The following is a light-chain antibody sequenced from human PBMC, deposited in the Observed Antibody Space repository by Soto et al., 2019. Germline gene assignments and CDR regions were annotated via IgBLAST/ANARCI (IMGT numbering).Light chain of an antibody. Sequence: QSVLTQPPSVSGAPGQRVTLTCTGSSSNIGAGYDVHWYQQLPGTAPKLLIYGNSNRPSAVPDRFSGSKSGTSASLAITGLQAEDEADYDCQSYDSSLSGSVFGGGTKLTVL. CDR3: QSYDSSLSGSV. CDR2: GNS. V-gene: IGLV1-40*01. J-gene: IGLJ2*01. CDR1: SSNIGAGYD.